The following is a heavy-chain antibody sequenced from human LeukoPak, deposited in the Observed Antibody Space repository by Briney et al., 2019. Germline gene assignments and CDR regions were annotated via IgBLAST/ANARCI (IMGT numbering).Heavy chain of an antibody. V-gene: IGHV3-7*01. CDR1: GFTFRNYW. Sequence: GGSLRLSCAASGFTFRNYWMSWVRQAPGKGLEWVANIKEDGSEKYYVDSVKGRFTISRDNAKNLLYLQMNSLRAEDTAVYYCASLGGTVNLVESFFDYWGQGTLVTVSS. CDR2: IKEDGSEK. J-gene: IGHJ4*02. CDR3: ASLGGTVNLVESFFDY. D-gene: IGHD4-17*01.